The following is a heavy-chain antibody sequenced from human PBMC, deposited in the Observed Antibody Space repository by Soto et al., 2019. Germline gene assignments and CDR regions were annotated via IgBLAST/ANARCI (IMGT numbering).Heavy chain of an antibody. CDR1: GYTFTSYY. CDR2: INPSGGST. CDR3: ARALWEDFQH. V-gene: IGHV1-46*01. Sequence: QVQLVQSGAEVKKPGASVKVSCKASGYTFTSYYMHWVRQAPGQGLEWMGIINPSGGSTSYAQKFQRRVTMTRDTSTSTGYMELSSLRSEDTAVYYCARALWEDFQHRGQGTLVTVSS. J-gene: IGHJ1*01. D-gene: IGHD1-26*01.